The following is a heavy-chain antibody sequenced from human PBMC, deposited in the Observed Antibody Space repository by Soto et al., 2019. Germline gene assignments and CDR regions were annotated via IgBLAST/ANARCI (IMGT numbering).Heavy chain of an antibody. CDR1: GFTFSDYY. D-gene: IGHD2-2*01. Sequence: GGSLRLSCAASGFTFSDYYMSWIRQAPGKGLEWVSYISSSGSTIYYADSVKGRFTISRDNAKNSLYLQMNSLRAEDTAVYYCARVLSCSSTSCYPGYYYMDVWGKGTTVTVSS. J-gene: IGHJ6*03. CDR2: ISSSGSTI. V-gene: IGHV3-11*01. CDR3: ARVLSCSSTSCYPGYYYMDV.